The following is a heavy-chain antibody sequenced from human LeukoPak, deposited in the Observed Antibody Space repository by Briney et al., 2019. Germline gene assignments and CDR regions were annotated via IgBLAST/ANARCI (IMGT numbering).Heavy chain of an antibody. V-gene: IGHV4-34*01. CDR3: ARVTYNGYQHFDY. Sequence: PSETLSLTCAVYGGSFSGYYWSWIRQPPGKGLEWIGEINHSGSTNYTPSLKSRVTISVDTSNSHFSLKLNSVTAADTAVYYCARVTYNGYQHFDYWGQGILVTVSS. D-gene: IGHD3-10*01. CDR1: GGSFSGYY. J-gene: IGHJ4*02. CDR2: INHSGST.